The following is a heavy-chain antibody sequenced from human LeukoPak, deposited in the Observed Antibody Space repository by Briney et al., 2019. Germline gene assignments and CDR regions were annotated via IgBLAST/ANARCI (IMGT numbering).Heavy chain of an antibody. CDR2: INPNSGGT. V-gene: IGHV1-2*02. CDR3: AKFDYDYLIVVVPAAIPHYYCGMDV. Sequence: ASVKVSCKASGYAFTGYYIHWVRQAPGQGLELMGWINPNSGGTKYAQKFQGRVTMTRDTSITTAYMGLSRLRSDDTAVYYCAKFDYDYLIVVVPAAIPHYYCGMDVWGQGTTVTVSS. D-gene: IGHD2-2*02. CDR1: GYAFTGYY. J-gene: IGHJ6*02.